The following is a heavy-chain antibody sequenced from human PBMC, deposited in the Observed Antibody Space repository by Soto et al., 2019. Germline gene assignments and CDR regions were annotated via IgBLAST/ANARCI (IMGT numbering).Heavy chain of an antibody. CDR3: ATDGGSTSSSAYNYFMDV. CDR2: IIPMVGTP. J-gene: IGHJ6*03. Sequence: QAQLVQSGAEVKRPGSSVKVSCKASGDTFSSYSISWVRQAPGQGLEWMGRIIPMVGTPNYAQKFQGRVTFSADQSTSKAYMVLNSLISDDTAVYYCATDGGSTSSSAYNYFMDVWGKGTPVTVSS. CDR1: GDTFSSYS. V-gene: IGHV1-69*08. D-gene: IGHD3-16*01.